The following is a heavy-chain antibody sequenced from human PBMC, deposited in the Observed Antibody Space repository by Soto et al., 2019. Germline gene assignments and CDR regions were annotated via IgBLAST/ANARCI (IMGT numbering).Heavy chain of an antibody. D-gene: IGHD1-26*01. CDR3: ASLATVRATNYYGMDV. V-gene: IGHV5-10-1*01. CDR2: MDPSDSYT. Sequence: PGASLKISCKGSGYSFTSYWISWVRQMPGKGLEWMGKMDPSDSYTNYSPSFQGHVTISADKSISTAYLQWSSLKASDTAMYYCASLATVRATNYYGMDVWGQGTTVTVSS. CDR1: GYSFTSYW. J-gene: IGHJ6*02.